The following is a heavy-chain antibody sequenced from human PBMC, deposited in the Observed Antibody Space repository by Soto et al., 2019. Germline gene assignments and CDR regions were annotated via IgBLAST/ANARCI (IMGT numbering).Heavy chain of an antibody. Sequence: GGSLRLSCAASGFTFSSDWMSWVRTAPGKGLEWVANIKQDGSTYYADSVKGRFTISRDNSKNTLYLQMNSLQAENTAVYYCAKGSLTLVGDSSRNYFDYRGQGPLVTVSS. D-gene: IGHD3-22*01. J-gene: IGHJ4*02. V-gene: IGHV3-7*03. CDR2: IKQDGST. CDR1: GFTFSSDW. CDR3: AKGSLTLVGDSSRNYFDY.